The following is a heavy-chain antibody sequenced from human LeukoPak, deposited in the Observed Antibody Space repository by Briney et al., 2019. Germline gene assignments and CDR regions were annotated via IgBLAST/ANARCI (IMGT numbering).Heavy chain of an antibody. CDR2: ISSSSSYI. J-gene: IGHJ4*02. D-gene: IGHD3-3*01. V-gene: IGHV3-21*01. CDR3: ATSDDLWSGMDN. CDR1: GFTFSSSS. Sequence: GGSLRLSCAVSGFTFSSSSLNWVRQAPGKGLEWVSSISSSSSYIYYADSVKGRFTISSDNAKNSLYLQMDSLRADDTAVYYCATSDDLWSGMDNWGQGTLVTVSS.